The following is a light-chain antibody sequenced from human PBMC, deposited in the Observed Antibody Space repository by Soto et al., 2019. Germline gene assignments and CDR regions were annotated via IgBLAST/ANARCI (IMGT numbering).Light chain of an antibody. CDR3: GAWDSSLSAGV. Sequence: QSVLTQPPSVSAAPGQKVTFSCSGSSSNIGNNYVSWYQQLPGTAPKLLIYEDNKRPSGIPDRFSGSKSGTSATLAITGLQTGDEADYYCGAWDSSLSAGVFGGGTKLTVL. J-gene: IGLJ2*01. V-gene: IGLV1-51*02. CDR2: EDN. CDR1: SSNIGNNY.